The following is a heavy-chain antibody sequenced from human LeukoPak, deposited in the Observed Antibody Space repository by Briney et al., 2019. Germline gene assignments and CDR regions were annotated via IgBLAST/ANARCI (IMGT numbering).Heavy chain of an antibody. J-gene: IGHJ4*02. V-gene: IGHV4-59*01. D-gene: IGHD3-3*02. CDR3: ARMSVSLVDY. CDR1: GGSISSYY. CDR2: IYYSGST. Sequence: PSETLSLTCTVSGGSISSYYWSWIRQPPGKGPEWIGYIYYSGSTNYNPSLKSRVTISVDTSKNQFSLKLSSVTAADTAVYYCARMSVSLVDYWGQGTLVTVSS.